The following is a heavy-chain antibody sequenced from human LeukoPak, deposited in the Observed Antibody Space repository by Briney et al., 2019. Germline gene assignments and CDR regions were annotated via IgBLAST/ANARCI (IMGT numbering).Heavy chain of an antibody. V-gene: IGHV1-2*02. CDR1: GYTFTGYY. CDR2: INPNSGGT. D-gene: IGHD3-9*01. Sequence: GASVKGSCKASGYTFTGYYMHWVRQAPGQGLAWMGWINPNSGGTNYAQKFQGRVTMTRDTSISTAYMELSRLRSDDTAVYYCARGVLNYDILTGYVYWGQGTLVTVSS. CDR3: ARGVLNYDILTGYVY. J-gene: IGHJ4*02.